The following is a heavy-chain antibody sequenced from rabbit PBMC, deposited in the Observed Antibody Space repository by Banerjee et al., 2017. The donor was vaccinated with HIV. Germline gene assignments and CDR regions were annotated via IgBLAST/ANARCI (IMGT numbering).Heavy chain of an antibody. Sequence: QEQLVEYGGDLVQPEGSLTLTCKASGLDFSSTYWICWVRQAPGKGLELIACIYAGSSGNTYYASWAKGRFTISKTSSTTVTLQMTSLTAADTATYFCARAYYYSSGWGDYYFNLWGPGTLVTVS. D-gene: IGHD4-1*01. CDR1: GLDFSSTYW. V-gene: IGHV1S45*01. J-gene: IGHJ4*01. CDR3: ARAYYYSSGWGDYYFNL. CDR2: IYAGSSGNT.